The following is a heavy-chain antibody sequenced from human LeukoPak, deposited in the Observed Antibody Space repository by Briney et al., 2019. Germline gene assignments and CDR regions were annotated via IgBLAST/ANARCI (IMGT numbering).Heavy chain of an antibody. J-gene: IGHJ4*02. CDR1: GYTFTSYG. CDR3: TRDSGTSSFDY. CDR2: ISGYNGNT. V-gene: IGHV1-18*01. D-gene: IGHD1-26*01. Sequence: ASVKVSCKASGYTFTSYGFSWVRQAPGQGLEWMGWISGYNGNTNYAQKFQGRVTMTTDTSTSTAYMELRSLRSDDTAVYFCTRDSGTSSFDYWGQGTLVTVSP.